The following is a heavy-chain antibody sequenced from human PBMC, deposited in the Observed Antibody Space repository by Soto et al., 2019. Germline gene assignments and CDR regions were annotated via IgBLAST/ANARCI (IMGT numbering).Heavy chain of an antibody. D-gene: IGHD7-27*01. V-gene: IGHV3-30-3*01. J-gene: IGHJ5*01. CDR3: ARDPKTSGGQHWAFISFDS. CDR2: ISYDGTNK. Sequence: QVQLVESGGGVVQPGRSLRLSCAASGFSFSISPMHWVRQAPGKGPEWVALISYDGTNKFYADSVKGRFTISRDNSKTTLYLEVDSLRPEDAAVYYCARDPKTSGGQHWAFISFDSGGQGTLVTVSS. CDR1: GFSFSISP.